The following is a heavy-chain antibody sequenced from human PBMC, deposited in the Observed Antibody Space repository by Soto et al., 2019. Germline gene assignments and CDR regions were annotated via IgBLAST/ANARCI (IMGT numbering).Heavy chain of an antibody. CDR3: ATLAVAGEGSDD. D-gene: IGHD6-19*01. Sequence: QSGGSLRLSCAASGFTFRIYAIHWVRQAPGKGLEWVAVISYDGSNKYYADSVKGRFTISRDNSKNTLYLQMNSLRAEDTAVYYCATLAVAGEGSDDWGQGTLVTVSS. J-gene: IGHJ4*02. V-gene: IGHV3-30-3*01. CDR1: GFTFRIYA. CDR2: ISYDGSNK.